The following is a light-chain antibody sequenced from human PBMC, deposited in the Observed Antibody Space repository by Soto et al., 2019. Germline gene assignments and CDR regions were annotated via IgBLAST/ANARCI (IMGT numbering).Light chain of an antibody. CDR2: DAS. CDR3: QQYNSYWT. Sequence: DIQMTQSPSSLSASVGDRVTITCRASQGIRNDLSWYQQKPGEAPKRLVYDASSLEGGVPSRFSGSGSGTEFTLTISSLQPDDFATYYCQQYNSYWTFGQGTKVDIK. J-gene: IGKJ1*01. CDR1: QGIRND. V-gene: IGKV1-17*01.